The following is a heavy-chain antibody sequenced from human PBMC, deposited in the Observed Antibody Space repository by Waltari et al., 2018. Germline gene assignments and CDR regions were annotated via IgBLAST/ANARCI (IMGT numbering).Heavy chain of an antibody. CDR1: GGSFSGYY. CDR2: ISHSGTT. D-gene: IGHD2-21*02. Sequence: QVQLQQWGAGLLKPSETLSLTCAVHGGSFSGYYWSWIRQPPGKGLEWIGEISHSGTTNYNPYLKSRVTISLDTSKNQFSLKLSSVTAADTAVYYCARQEIIVEVTGDGFDIWGQGTMVTVSS. CDR3: ARQEIIVEVTGDGFDI. V-gene: IGHV4-34*01. J-gene: IGHJ3*02.